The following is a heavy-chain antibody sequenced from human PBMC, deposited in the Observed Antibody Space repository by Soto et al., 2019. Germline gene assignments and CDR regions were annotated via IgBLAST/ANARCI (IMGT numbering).Heavy chain of an antibody. D-gene: IGHD3-3*01. CDR3: ARDTENQYYDFWSGFYPYYYYMDV. J-gene: IGHJ6*03. Sequence: GASVKVSCKASGYTFTSYGISWVRQAPGQGLEWMGWISAYNGNTNYAQKLQGRVTMTTDTSTSTAYMELRSLRSDDTAVYYCARDTENQYYDFWSGFYPYYYYMDVWGKGTTVTVSS. V-gene: IGHV1-18*01. CDR2: ISAYNGNT. CDR1: GYTFTSYG.